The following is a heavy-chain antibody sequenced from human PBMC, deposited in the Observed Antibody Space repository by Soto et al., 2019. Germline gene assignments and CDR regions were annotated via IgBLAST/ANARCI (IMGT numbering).Heavy chain of an antibody. D-gene: IGHD2-2*01. CDR3: ARVPDY. J-gene: IGHJ4*02. CDR2: VYYSGTP. CDR1: GGSSRRSSYF. Sequence: SETLSLTCGVSGGSSRRSSYFWGWIRQPPGKGLEWIGSVYYSGTPYYNPSLKSRVTISIDRSKSQFSLKLSSVTAADTAVYYYARVPDYWGQGILVTVSS. V-gene: IGHV4-39*07.